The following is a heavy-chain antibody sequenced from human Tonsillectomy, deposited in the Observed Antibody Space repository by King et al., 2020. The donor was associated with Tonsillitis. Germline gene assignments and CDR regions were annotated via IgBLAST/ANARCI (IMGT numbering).Heavy chain of an antibody. CDR1: GFTFSTYA. V-gene: IGHV3-23*04. CDR3: AKAMGYSYLYYFDY. CDR2: ISGSGAST. Sequence: VQLVESGGGLVQPGGSLRLSCAASGFTFSTYAMSWVRQAPGKVLEWVSAISGSGASTYYADSVRGRFTISSDNSKNTLYLEMNSLRAEDTAVYNCAKAMGYSYLYYFDYWGQGTLVTVSS. J-gene: IGHJ4*02. D-gene: IGHD5-18*01.